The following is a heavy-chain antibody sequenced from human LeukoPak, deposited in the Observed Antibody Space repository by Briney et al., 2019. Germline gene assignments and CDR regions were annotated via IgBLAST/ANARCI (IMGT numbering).Heavy chain of an antibody. J-gene: IGHJ6*02. CDR2: ISSSGNTI. V-gene: IGHV3-11*01. CDR1: GFTFSDYY. D-gene: IGHD1-14*01. Sequence: PGRSLRLSCAASGFTFSDYYMSWIRQAPGKGLEFISYISSSGNTIYYADSVKGRFTISRDNAKNSLYLQMSSLRAEDTAVYYCADSGIITGYYSGMDVWGQGTTVTVSS. CDR3: ADSGIITGYYSGMDV.